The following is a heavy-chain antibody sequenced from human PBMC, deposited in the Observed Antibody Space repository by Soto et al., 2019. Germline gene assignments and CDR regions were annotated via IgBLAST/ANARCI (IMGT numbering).Heavy chain of an antibody. D-gene: IGHD3-10*01. V-gene: IGHV1-18*01. Sequence: ASVKVSCKASGYTFTTYDISWVRQAPGQGLEWMGRISTYNGNTKYAQKLQGRVTMTTDTSTSTAYMELRSLRSDDTAVFYCAREMVRGVGSDYWGQGTLVTVSS. CDR2: ISTYNGNT. CDR3: AREMVRGVGSDY. CDR1: GYTFTTYD. J-gene: IGHJ4*02.